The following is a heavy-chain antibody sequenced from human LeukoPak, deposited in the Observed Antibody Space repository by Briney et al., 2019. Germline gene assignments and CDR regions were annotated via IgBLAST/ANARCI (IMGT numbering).Heavy chain of an antibody. V-gene: IGHV1-18*01. J-gene: IGHJ5*02. CDR2: ISAYNGNT. D-gene: IGHD1-26*01. CDR3: SRDKPGIVGVTATLDP. CDR1: GYTFTSYG. Sequence: ASVKVSCKASGYTFTSYGISWVRQAPGQGLEWMGWISAYNGNTNYAQKVQGRVTMTTDTSTSTAYMELRSLSSDDTAVYYCSRDKPGIVGVTATLDPWGQGTLVTVSS.